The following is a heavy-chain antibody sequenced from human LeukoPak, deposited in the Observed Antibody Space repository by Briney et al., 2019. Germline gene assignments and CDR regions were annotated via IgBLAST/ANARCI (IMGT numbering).Heavy chain of an antibody. J-gene: IGHJ2*01. V-gene: IGHV4-39*01. Sequence: SETLSLTCTVSGGSISSSSYYWGWIRQPPGKGLEWIGSIYYSGSTYYNPSLKSRVTISVDTSKNQFSQKLSSVTAADTAVYYCARETTVTTTPKYWYFDLWGRGTLVTVSS. CDR2: IYYSGST. CDR3: ARETTVTTTPKYWYFDL. D-gene: IGHD4-17*01. CDR1: GGSISSSSYY.